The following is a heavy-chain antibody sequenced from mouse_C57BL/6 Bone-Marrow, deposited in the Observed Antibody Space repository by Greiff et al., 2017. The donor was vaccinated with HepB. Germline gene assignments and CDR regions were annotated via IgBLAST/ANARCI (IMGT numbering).Heavy chain of an antibody. D-gene: IGHD5-1-1*01. V-gene: IGHV1-81*01. CDR2: IYPRSGNT. J-gene: IGHJ4*01. CDR1: GYTFTSYG. Sequence: QVQLQQSGAELARPGASVKLSCKASGYTFTSYGISWVKQRTGQGLEWIGEIYPRSGNTYYNETLKGKATLTTDKSSSTAYMELRSLTSEDSAVYFCARIPHRRGYWGQGTSVTVSS. CDR3: ARIPHRRGY.